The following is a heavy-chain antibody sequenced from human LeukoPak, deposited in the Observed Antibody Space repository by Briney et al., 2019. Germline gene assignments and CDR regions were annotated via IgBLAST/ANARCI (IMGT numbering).Heavy chain of an antibody. CDR1: GGSFSGYY. Sequence: SQTLSLTCAVYGGSFSGYYWSWIRQPPGKGLEWIGEINHSGSTNYNPSLKSRVTISVDTSKNQFSLKLSSVTAADTAVYYCARGRGDYVWGSYRYTFDYWGQGTLVTVSS. CDR3: ARGRGDYVWGSYRYTFDY. D-gene: IGHD3-16*02. V-gene: IGHV4-34*01. J-gene: IGHJ4*02. CDR2: INHSGST.